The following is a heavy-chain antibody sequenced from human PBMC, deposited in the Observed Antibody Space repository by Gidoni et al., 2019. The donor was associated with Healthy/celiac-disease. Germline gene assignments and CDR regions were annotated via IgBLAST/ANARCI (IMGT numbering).Heavy chain of an antibody. CDR3: ARVGGGYSYGFDY. V-gene: IGHV3-48*03. D-gene: IGHD5-18*01. Sequence: EVQLVESGGGLVQPGGSRRLACAASGLTFSSYEMNWVRQGPGNGLEWFSFLSSSGSTISSADSVKGRFTISRDNAKNSLFLQMNSLRAEDTAFYYCARVGGGYSYGFDYWGQGTLVTVSS. CDR1: GLTFSSYE. J-gene: IGHJ4*02. CDR2: LSSSGSTI.